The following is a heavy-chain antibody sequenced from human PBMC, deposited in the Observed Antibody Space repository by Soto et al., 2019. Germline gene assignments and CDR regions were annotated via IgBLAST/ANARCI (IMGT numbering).Heavy chain of an antibody. J-gene: IGHJ4*02. CDR1: GGTFSSYT. V-gene: IGHV1-69*02. CDR2: IIPILGIA. CDR3: AGGPAATTMIVVALLAY. D-gene: IGHD3-22*01. Sequence: QVQLVQSGAEVKKPGSSVKVSCKASGGTFSSYTISWVRQAPGQGLEWMGRIIPILGIANYAQKFRGRVTTTADKVTRTDYMELSSLRSEDTAVYYCAGGPAATTMIVVALLAYWGQGTLVTVSS.